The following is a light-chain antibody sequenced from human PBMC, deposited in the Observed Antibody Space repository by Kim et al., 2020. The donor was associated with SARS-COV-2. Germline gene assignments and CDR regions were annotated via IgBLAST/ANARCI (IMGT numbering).Light chain of an antibody. J-gene: IGKJ1*01. CDR1: QSVSGDY. CDR3: QQYGTPPWT. Sequence: DIVLTQSPGTLSLSPVEGATLSCRASQSVSGDYLGWYQQRPGQAPRLLVYGASTRATGIPDRFSGSGSGTDFTLTISRLEPEDFAVYFCQQYGTPPWTFGQGTKVDIK. CDR2: GAS. V-gene: IGKV3-20*01.